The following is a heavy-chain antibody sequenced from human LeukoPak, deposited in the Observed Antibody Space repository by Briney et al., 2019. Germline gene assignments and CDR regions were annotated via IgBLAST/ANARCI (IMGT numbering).Heavy chain of an antibody. V-gene: IGHV4-34*01. CDR3: ARAAMGFSDY. Sequence: SETLSLTCAVYGGSFGGYYWSWTRQPPGKGLEWIGEINHSGSTNYNPSLKSRATISVDTSKNQFSLKLSSVTTADTAVYYCARAAMGFSDYWGQGTLVTVSS. CDR1: GGSFGGYY. J-gene: IGHJ4*02. CDR2: INHSGST. D-gene: IGHD5-18*01.